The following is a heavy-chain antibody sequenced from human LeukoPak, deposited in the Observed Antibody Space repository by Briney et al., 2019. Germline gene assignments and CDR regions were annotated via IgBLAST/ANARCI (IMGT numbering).Heavy chain of an antibody. J-gene: IGHJ3*02. CDR2: IYYSGST. Sequence: SETLSLTCTVSGGSISSYYWSWIRQPPGKGLEWIGYIYYSGSTNYNPSLKSRVTISVDTSKNQFSLKLSSVTAADTAVYYRARNTVGPYYYDTIGAFDIWGQGTMVTVSS. CDR3: ARNTVGPYYYDTIGAFDI. D-gene: IGHD3-22*01. CDR1: GGSISSYY. V-gene: IGHV4-59*01.